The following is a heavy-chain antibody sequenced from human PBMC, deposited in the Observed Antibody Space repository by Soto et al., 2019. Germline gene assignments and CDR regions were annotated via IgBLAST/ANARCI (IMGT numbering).Heavy chain of an antibody. CDR3: AKAGFYTPGFDS. D-gene: IGHD2-15*01. J-gene: IGHJ4*02. V-gene: IGHV4-4*02. CDR1: GGFFRSADG. Sequence: QMQLQESGPGLVEPSGTLSLTCTISGGFFRSADGWSWVRQSPEKGLEWIGEINRGGGTSYNPSLNSRVTISADKSENQFSLHMTSVTAADTAVYYCAKAGFYTPGFDSWGQGTLVTVSS. CDR2: INRGGGT.